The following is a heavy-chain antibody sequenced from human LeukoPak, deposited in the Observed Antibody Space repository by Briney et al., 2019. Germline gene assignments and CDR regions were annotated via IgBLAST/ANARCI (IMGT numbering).Heavy chain of an antibody. CDR2: INPDGGIT. V-gene: IGHV3-74*01. D-gene: IGHD1-26*01. Sequence: GGSLRLSCAVSGFTFSGYWMHWVRQAPGKGLEWVSRINPDGGITNYADSVKGRFTISRDNAENTVHLQMNSLRGDDTAVYYCVRGAVGTGVWFDPWGKGTLVTVSS. J-gene: IGHJ5*02. CDR1: GFTFSGYW. CDR3: VRGAVGTGVWFDP.